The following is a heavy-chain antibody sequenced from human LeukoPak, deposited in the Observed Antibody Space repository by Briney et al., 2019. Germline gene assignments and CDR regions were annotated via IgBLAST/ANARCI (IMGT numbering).Heavy chain of an antibody. J-gene: IGHJ4*02. CDR1: GGSISSYY. D-gene: IGHD3-10*01. Sequence: SETLSLTCTVSGGSISSYYWSWIRQPPGKGLEWIAYLFYSGSTDYNPSLESRVTISVDTSKNQFSLKLRSETAADTAVYYCATVAVIRGVTYFDYWGPGTLVTVSS. CDR3: ATVAVIRGVTYFDY. V-gene: IGHV4-59*01. CDR2: LFYSGST.